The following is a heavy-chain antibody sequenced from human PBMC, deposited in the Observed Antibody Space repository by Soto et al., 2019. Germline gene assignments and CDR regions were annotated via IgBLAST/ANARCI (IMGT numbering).Heavy chain of an antibody. Sequence: GGSLRLSCAASGFTFTNSTVHWVRQASGKGLEWLGRLRRTTYWYARAYGPSVQGRFTISRGGSDHSTMWQMINVETQETADNYCARPEFNSSGSYPHWYFDLWGRGTLVTVST. D-gene: IGHD6-19*01. J-gene: IGHJ2*01. V-gene: IGHV3-73*01. CDR3: ARPEFNSSGSYPHWYFDL. CDR1: GFTFTNST. CDR2: LRRTTYWYAR.